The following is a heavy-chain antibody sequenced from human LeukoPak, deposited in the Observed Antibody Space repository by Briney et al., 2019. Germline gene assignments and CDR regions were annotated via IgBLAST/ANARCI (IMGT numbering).Heavy chain of an antibody. CDR2: ISGGGAGT. V-gene: IGHV3-23*01. CDR1: ELSFGFYA. D-gene: IGHD1-14*01. J-gene: IGHJ4*02. CDR3: AKDFVRYNIQFDY. Sequence: PGGSLRLSCAASELSFGFYAMSSVRQAPGKGLEWVSSISGGGAGTYYADSVRGRFTISRDNSKNTLYLQMDSLRAEDTALYYCAKDFVRYNIQFDYWGQGALVTVSS.